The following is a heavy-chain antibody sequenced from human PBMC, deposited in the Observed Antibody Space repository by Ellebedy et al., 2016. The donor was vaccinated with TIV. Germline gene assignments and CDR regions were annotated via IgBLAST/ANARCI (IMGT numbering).Heavy chain of an antibody. D-gene: IGHD3-3*01. CDR1: GFTFSSDH. CDR2: VNGIGDAT. V-gene: IGHV3-23*01. J-gene: IGHJ4*02. Sequence: GESLKISCAASGFTFSSDHMAWVRQPPGKGLEWIAAVNGIGDATFYAESAKCRFTISRDNSKNTVYLQLNRVGVEDTAVYYCATEGIFSRSFDYWGQGTLVTVSS. CDR3: ATEGIFSRSFDY.